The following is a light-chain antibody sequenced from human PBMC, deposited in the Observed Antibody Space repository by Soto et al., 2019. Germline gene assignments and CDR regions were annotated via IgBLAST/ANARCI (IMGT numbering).Light chain of an antibody. CDR3: CSYAGSYTFV. Sequence: QSVLTQPRSVSGSPGQSVTISCTGTSSDVGVYNYVSWYQQYPGKAPKIMIYDVSKRPSGVPDRFSGSKSDNTASLTISGLQAEDEADYYCCSYAGSYTFVFXMGTKVTVL. CDR1: SSDVGVYNY. J-gene: IGLJ1*01. V-gene: IGLV2-11*01. CDR2: DVS.